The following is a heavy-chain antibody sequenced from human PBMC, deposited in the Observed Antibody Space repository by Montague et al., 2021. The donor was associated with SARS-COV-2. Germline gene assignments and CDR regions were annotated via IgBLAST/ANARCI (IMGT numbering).Heavy chain of an antibody. CDR2: IYYSAST. CDR3: ARFPTAYYYDSKAAPATPDAFDI. J-gene: IGHJ3*02. V-gene: IGHV4-39*01. D-gene: IGHD3-22*01. CDR1: GGSISSSSYY. Sequence: SETLSLTCTVSGGSISSSSYYWGWLRQPPGKGLEWIGSIYYSASTYYNPSLKSRVTISVDTSKNQFSLKLSSVTAADTAVYYCARFPTAYYYDSKAAPATPDAFDIWGQGTLVTVSA.